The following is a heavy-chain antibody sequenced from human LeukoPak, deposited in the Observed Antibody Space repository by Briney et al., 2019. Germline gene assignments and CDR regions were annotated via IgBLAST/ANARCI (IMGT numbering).Heavy chain of an antibody. CDR2: IYYTGST. Sequence: PSETLSLTCTVSGGSVSSGSYFWSWIRQPPGKGLEWIGYIYYTGSTNYNPSLKSRVTMSVDTSKNQFSLKLTSVTAADTAVYYCARAYYDTSGYPGWYFDLWGRGTLVTVSS. J-gene: IGHJ2*01. V-gene: IGHV4-61*01. D-gene: IGHD3-22*01. CDR3: ARAYYDTSGYPGWYFDL. CDR1: GGSVSSGSYF.